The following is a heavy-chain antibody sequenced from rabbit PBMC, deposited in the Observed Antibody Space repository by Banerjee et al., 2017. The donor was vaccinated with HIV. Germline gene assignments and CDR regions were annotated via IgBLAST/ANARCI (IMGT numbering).Heavy chain of an antibody. J-gene: IGHJ6*01. CDR3: ARTGYVGDGFDL. D-gene: IGHD4-2*01. Sequence: QEQLEESGGDLVKPEGSLTLTCKASGFDFSSSYWMCWVRQAPGKGLEWIACINGGSSGSTWYASWAKGRFTISKTSSTTVTLQMTSLTAADTATYFCARTGYVGDGFDLWGPGTLVTVS. V-gene: IGHV1S45*01. CDR1: GFDFSSSYW. CDR2: INGGSSGST.